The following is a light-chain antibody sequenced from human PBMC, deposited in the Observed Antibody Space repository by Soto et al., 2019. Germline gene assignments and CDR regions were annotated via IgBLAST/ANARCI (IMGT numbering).Light chain of an antibody. Sequence: DIVMTQSPDSLAVSLGERATINCKSSQSVLYSSNNKNYLAWYQQKPGQPPKLLIYWASTRECGVPDRFSGSGSGTDFTLTISSRQAEDVAVYYCQQYYSTPYTFGQGIKMEIK. CDR3: QQYYSTPYT. V-gene: IGKV4-1*01. CDR1: QSVLYSSNNKNY. CDR2: WAS. J-gene: IGKJ2*01.